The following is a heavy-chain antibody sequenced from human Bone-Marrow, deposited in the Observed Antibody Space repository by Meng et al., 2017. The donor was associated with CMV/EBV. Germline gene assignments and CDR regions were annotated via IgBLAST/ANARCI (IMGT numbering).Heavy chain of an antibody. CDR1: GYTFTSYG. CDR3: ARGGGYSYGYSSGFDP. CDR2: ISPYSGNT. Sequence: ASVKVSCKASGYTFTSYGISWVRQAPGQGLEWMGWISPYSGNTRYAQKLQGRVTMTTDTSTSTAYMELRSLRSDDTAVYYCARGGGYSYGYSSGFDPWGQGTLVTVSS. J-gene: IGHJ5*02. D-gene: IGHD5-18*01. V-gene: IGHV1-18*01.